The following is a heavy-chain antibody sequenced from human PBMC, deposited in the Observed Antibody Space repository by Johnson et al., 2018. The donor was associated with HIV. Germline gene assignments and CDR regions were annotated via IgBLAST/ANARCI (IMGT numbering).Heavy chain of an antibody. J-gene: IGHJ3*02. D-gene: IGHD5-12*01. V-gene: IGHV3-30*18. Sequence: QVQLVESGGGLVQPGGSLRLSCAASGFTFSSYPMHWVRQAPGKGLEWVAVISYDGSNKYYADSVKGRFPISRDNSKNTLYLQMNRLRAEDTAVYYCAKPNSGYALGLGAFDIWGQGTMVTVSS. CDR3: AKPNSGYALGLGAFDI. CDR2: ISYDGSNK. CDR1: GFTFSSYP.